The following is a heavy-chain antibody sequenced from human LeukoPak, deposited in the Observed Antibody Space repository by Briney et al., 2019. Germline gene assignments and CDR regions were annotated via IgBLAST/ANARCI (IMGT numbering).Heavy chain of an antibody. CDR3: ASDSSGYVDY. D-gene: IGHD3-22*01. J-gene: IGHJ4*02. CDR2: INSSSSYI. V-gene: IGHV3-21*01. CDR1: GFTFSSWW. Sequence: PGGTLTLTCAVSGFTFSSWWMTWVRQAPGKGLEWVSPINSSSSYIDYADSVKGRFTISRDNAKISLYLQIISLRAEDTAVYYCASDSSGYVDYWGQGTLVTVSS.